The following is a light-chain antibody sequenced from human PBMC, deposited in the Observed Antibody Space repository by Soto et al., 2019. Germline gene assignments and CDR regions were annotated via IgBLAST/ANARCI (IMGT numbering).Light chain of an antibody. CDR2: DVS. V-gene: IGLV2-14*03. CDR3: SSYIPNNSTYV. Sequence: QSVLTQPASVSGSPGQSITISCTGTSSDVGGYNYVSWYQHHPGKAPKRMIHDVSNRPSGVSNRFSGSKSGNTASPTISGLQAEDEADYYCSSYIPNNSTYVFGTGTKLTVL. J-gene: IGLJ1*01. CDR1: SSDVGGYNY.